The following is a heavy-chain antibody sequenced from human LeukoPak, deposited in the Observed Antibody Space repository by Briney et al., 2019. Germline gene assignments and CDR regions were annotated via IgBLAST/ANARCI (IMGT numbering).Heavy chain of an antibody. CDR3: ARISSSGFYA. CDR1: GYTFTSYD. Sequence: ASVKVSCKASGYTFTSYDINWVRQATGQGLEWMGWMNPNSGNTGYAQKFQGRVSMTRNTSISTAYMELSSLKSEDTAVYYCARISSSGFYAWGQGTLVTVTS. J-gene: IGHJ5*02. V-gene: IGHV1-8*01. D-gene: IGHD3-22*01. CDR2: MNPNSGNT.